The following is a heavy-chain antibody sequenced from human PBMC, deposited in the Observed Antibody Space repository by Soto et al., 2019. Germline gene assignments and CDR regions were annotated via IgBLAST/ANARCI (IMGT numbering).Heavy chain of an antibody. CDR3: APRRHDSFNIGDFDI. Sequence: GSLRLSCAASGFTFSSYEMNWVRQAPGKGLEWVSYITRTSITIYYADSVKGRFTTSRDNAKNSLYLHMNSLRVEDTAIYYCAPRRHDSFNIGDFDILGQGTMVTVS. V-gene: IGHV3-48*03. D-gene: IGHD5-18*01. J-gene: IGHJ3*02. CDR2: ITRTSITI. CDR1: GFTFSSYE.